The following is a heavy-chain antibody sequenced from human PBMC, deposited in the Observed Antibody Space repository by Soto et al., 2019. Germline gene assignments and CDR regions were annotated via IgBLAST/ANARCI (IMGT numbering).Heavy chain of an antibody. D-gene: IGHD6-19*01. CDR1: GFTFSSYA. CDR3: AKDLYVQPPSGWFDY. Sequence: GGSLRLSCAASGFTFSSYAMHWVRQAPGKGLEWVAVISYDGSNKYYADSVKGRFTVSRDNSKNTLFLQMMSLRAEDTAVYYCAKDLYVQPPSGWFDYWGQGTLVTVSS. CDR2: ISYDGSNK. J-gene: IGHJ4*02. V-gene: IGHV3-30-3*01.